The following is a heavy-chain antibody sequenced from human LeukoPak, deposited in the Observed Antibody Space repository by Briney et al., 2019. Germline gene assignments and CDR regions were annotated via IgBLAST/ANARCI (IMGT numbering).Heavy chain of an antibody. V-gene: IGHV3-21*01. CDR1: GFTFSSYS. Sequence: GGSLRLSCAASGFTFSSYSMNWVRQAPGKGLEWVSSISGSSSYIYYADSVRGRFTISRDNAKNSLYLQMNSLRAEDTAVYYCARDQEGYIWGSYRPYYFDYWGQGTLVTVSS. CDR3: ARDQEGYIWGSYRPYYFDY. J-gene: IGHJ4*02. D-gene: IGHD3-16*02. CDR2: ISGSSSYI.